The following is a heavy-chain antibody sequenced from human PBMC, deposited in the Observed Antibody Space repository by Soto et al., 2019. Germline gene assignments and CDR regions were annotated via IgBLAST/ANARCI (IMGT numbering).Heavy chain of an antibody. CDR3: TTAFNEYNWNDGSGTDY. CDR2: ISSSRSTI. CDR1: GFTFSSYS. Sequence: GGSLRLSCAASGFTFSSYSMNWVRQAPGKGLEWVAYISSSRSTIYYAAPVKGRFTISRDDSKNTLYLQMNSLKTEDTAVYYCTTAFNEYNWNDGSGTDYWGQGTLVTVSS. V-gene: IGHV3-48*01. D-gene: IGHD1-1*01. J-gene: IGHJ4*02.